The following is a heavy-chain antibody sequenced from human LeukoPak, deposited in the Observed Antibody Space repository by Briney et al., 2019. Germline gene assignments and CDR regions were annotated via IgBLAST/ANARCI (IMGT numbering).Heavy chain of an antibody. CDR1: GGTFSSYA. J-gene: IGHJ6*03. D-gene: IGHD6-6*01. V-gene: IGHV1-69*13. CDR2: IIPIFGTA. CDR3: ARSGSSSDPYYYYYYMDV. Sequence: ASVKVSCKASGGTFSSYAISWVRQAPGQGLEWMGGIIPIFGTANYAQKFQGRVTITADESTSTAYMELSSLRSEDTAAYYCARSGSSSDPYYYYYYMDVWGKGTTVTVSS.